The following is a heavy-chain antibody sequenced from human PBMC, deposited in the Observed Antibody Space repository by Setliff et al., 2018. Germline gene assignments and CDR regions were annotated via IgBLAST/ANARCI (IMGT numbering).Heavy chain of an antibody. CDR2: INNYNTNT. D-gene: IGHD3-22*01. CDR1: GYTFTNYG. V-gene: IGHV1-18*01. J-gene: IGHJ4*02. CDR3: ARINFYVSSGHYYAPDY. Sequence: ASVKVSCKTSGYTFTNYGITWVRQAPGQGLEWMGWINNYNTNTNYAQKLQGRVAMTTDTSTSTAYMELRSLRSDDSAVYYCARINFYVSSGHYYAPDYWGQGTRVTVPQ.